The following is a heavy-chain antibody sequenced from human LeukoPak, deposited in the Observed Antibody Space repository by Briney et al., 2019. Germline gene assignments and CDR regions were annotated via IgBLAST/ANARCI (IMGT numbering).Heavy chain of an antibody. CDR3: ASEANKPLGSGSPTFDY. Sequence: GSSVKVSCKASGGTFSNYGISWVRQAPGQGLEWMGGIILIFGSSNYAQKFQDRVTITTDESTSTAYMELSSLRSEDTAVYYCASEANKPLGSGSPTFDYWGQGTLVTVSS. CDR2: IILIFGSS. J-gene: IGHJ4*02. V-gene: IGHV1-69*05. D-gene: IGHD1-26*01. CDR1: GGTFSNYG.